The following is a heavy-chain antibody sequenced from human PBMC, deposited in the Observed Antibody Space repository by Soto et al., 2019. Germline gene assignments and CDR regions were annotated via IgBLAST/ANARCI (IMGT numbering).Heavy chain of an antibody. V-gene: IGHV3-23*01. CDR1: GFIFSNFC. CDR3: VWRVPVRRSFDH. D-gene: IGHD1-1*01. J-gene: IGHJ4*02. Sequence: GGSLRLSCAASGFIFSNFCLSWVRQAPWKGLEWLSGISSSGDKTYYADSVKGRFTISRDNSKNTLYLQMNSLRAEDTAIYYCVWRVPVRRSFDHWGQGTLVTLCS. CDR2: ISSSGDKT.